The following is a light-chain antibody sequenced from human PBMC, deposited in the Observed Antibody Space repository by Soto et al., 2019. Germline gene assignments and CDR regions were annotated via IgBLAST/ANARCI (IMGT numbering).Light chain of an antibody. CDR3: QHYNSFSWT. CDR2: DAS. Sequence: DIQMTQSPSTLSASVGDRVTITCRASQSITIWLAWYQQKPGKAPKLLIFDASNLESGVPSRFSGSGSGTESTLTISSLQPDDFATYYCQHYNSFSWTFGQGTKVEIK. V-gene: IGKV1-5*01. J-gene: IGKJ1*01. CDR1: QSITIW.